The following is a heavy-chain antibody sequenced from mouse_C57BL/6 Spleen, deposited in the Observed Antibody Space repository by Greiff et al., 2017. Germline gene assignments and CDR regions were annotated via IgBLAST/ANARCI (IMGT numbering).Heavy chain of an antibody. CDR3: ARDYDWFAY. Sequence: DSGPGLVKPSQSLSLTCSVTGYSITSGYYWNWIRQFPGNKLEWMGYISYDGSNNYNPSLKNRISITRDTSKNQFFLKLNSVTTEDTATYYCARDYDWFAYWGQGTLVTVSA. D-gene: IGHD2-12*01. CDR2: ISYDGSN. V-gene: IGHV3-6*01. CDR1: GYSITSGYY. J-gene: IGHJ3*01.